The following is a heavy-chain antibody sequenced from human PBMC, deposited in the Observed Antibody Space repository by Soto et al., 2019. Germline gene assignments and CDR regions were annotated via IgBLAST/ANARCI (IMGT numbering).Heavy chain of an antibody. Sequence: LPETLSLTCTVSGGSISSSSYYWGWIRQPPGKGLEWIGSIYYSGSTYYNPSLKSRVTISVDTSKNQFSLKLSSVTAADTAVYYCARHAGWSLESDFDYWGQGTLVTVSS. V-gene: IGHV4-39*01. CDR2: IYYSGST. CDR1: GGSISSSSYY. CDR3: ARHAGWSLESDFDY. J-gene: IGHJ4*02. D-gene: IGHD6-19*01.